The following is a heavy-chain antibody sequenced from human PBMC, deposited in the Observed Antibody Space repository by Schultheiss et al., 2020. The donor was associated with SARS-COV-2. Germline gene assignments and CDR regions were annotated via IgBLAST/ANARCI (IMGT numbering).Heavy chain of an antibody. CDR3: AREWPLWNQLLYGMDV. D-gene: IGHD2-2*01. CDR2: IYYSGST. Sequence: SETLSLTCTVSGGSISSGGYYWSWIRQPPGKGLEWIGYIYYSGSTNYNPSLKSRVTISVDTSKNQFSLKLSSVTAADTAVYYCAREWPLWNQLLYGMDVWGQGTTVTVSS. CDR1: GGSISSGGYY. V-gene: IGHV4-61*08. J-gene: IGHJ6*02.